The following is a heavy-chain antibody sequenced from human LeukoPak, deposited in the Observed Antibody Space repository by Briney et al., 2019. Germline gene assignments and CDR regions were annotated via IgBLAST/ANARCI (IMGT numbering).Heavy chain of an antibody. V-gene: IGHV4-39*01. CDR2: IYNSGST. Sequence: PSETLSLTCSLSGRSISGSSYYWGWLRQYPGKGLEWIGSIYNSGSTNYNPALKSRVTISVDMSKNQFSLRLSSVTAADTAVYYCARRGIAAALDYWGQGTLVTVSS. D-gene: IGHD6-13*01. CDR1: GRSISGSSYY. CDR3: ARRGIAAALDY. J-gene: IGHJ4*02.